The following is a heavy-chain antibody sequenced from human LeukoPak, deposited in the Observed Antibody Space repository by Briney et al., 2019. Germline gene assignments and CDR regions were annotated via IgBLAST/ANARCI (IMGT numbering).Heavy chain of an antibody. CDR3: AVAAAGTLFDP. CDR2: IYYSGST. J-gene: IGHJ5*02. CDR1: GGSIRSYY. V-gene: IGHV4-59*01. D-gene: IGHD6-13*01. Sequence: SSETLSLTCTVSGGSIRSYYWSWIRQPPGKGLEWIGYIYYSGSTNYNPSLKSRVTISVDTSKNQFPLKLSSVTAADTAVYYCAVAAAGTLFDPWGQGTLVTVSS.